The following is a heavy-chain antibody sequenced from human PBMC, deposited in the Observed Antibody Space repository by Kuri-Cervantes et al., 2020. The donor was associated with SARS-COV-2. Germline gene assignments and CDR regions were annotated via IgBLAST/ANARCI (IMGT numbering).Heavy chain of an antibody. V-gene: IGHV3-30*04. Sequence: LSLTCVASGFTFRTYAVHWVRQPPGKGLEWVAVISYDESNKYYADSVKGRFTISRDNSKTTLYLQMNSLTTEDTAVYYCARARSGGVFFDSWGRGTLVTVSS. J-gene: IGHJ4*02. CDR1: GFTFRTYA. CDR2: ISYDESNK. D-gene: IGHD1-26*01. CDR3: ARARSGGVFFDS.